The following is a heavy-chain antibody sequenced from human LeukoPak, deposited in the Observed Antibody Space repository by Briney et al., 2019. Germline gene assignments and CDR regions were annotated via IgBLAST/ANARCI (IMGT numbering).Heavy chain of an antibody. D-gene: IGHD6-13*01. CDR1: GFTFSNYM. J-gene: IGHJ3*02. Sequence: PGGSLRLSCAASGFTFSNYMMNWVRQAPGKGLEWVSSINSDSSYIYYADSMKGRFFISRGNAKNSLYLQMISLRAEDTAVYYCARDAATDDAFDIWGQGTMVTVSS. CDR2: INSDSSYI. V-gene: IGHV3-21*01. CDR3: ARDAATDDAFDI.